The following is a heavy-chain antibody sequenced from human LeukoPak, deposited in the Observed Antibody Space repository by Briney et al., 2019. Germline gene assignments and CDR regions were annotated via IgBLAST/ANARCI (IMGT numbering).Heavy chain of an antibody. CDR3: AKDFPQQYH. J-gene: IGHJ4*02. D-gene: IGHD6-13*01. V-gene: IGHV3-23*01. CDR2: ISGSGGGT. CDR1: GFTFSAHA. Sequence: PGGSLRLSCAASGFTFSAHAMNWVRQAPGKGLEWVSGISGSGGGTFYADSVKGRFTISRDNSKNTLYLQMNSLRAEDTAVYYCAKDFPQQYHWGQGTLVTVSS.